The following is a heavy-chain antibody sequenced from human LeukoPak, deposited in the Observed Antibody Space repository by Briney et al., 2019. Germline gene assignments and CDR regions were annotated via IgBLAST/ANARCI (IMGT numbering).Heavy chain of an antibody. J-gene: IGHJ6*02. CDR2: IIVYTGDT. Sequence: PSETLSLTCTVFGGSFTDYFWTWIRHSPGRGRGWIGEIIVYTGDTKYNPSLNSRVSISLEKSKDQLSLELRSVTAADTAVYYCARGRIAKIVVVHSFTYGMDVWGQGTTVTVSS. CDR3: ARGRIAKIVVVHSFTYGMDV. CDR1: GGSFTDYF. V-gene: IGHV4-34*01. D-gene: IGHD3-22*01.